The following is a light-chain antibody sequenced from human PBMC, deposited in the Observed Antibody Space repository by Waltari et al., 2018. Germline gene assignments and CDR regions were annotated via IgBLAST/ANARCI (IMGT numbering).Light chain of an antibody. Sequence: CRASESIGKYLAWYQQRPGQAPRLVMFHASNRATGIPDRFSGSGSGTDFSLTISRLEPEDFAVYYCQKYNRLPATFGQGTKVEIK. V-gene: IGKV3-20*01. CDR2: HAS. CDR3: QKYNRLPAT. J-gene: IGKJ1*01. CDR1: ESIGKY.